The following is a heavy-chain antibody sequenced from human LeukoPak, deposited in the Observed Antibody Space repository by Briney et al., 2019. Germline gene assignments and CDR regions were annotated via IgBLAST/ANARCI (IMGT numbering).Heavy chain of an antibody. Sequence: SETLSLTCTVSGYSISSVYYWGWIRQPPGKGLEWIGSIYHSGGTYYNPSLKSRVTISVDTSKNQFSLKLSSVTAADTAVYYCASFLIGYSYGYYFDYWGQGTLVTVSS. V-gene: IGHV4-38-2*02. J-gene: IGHJ4*02. CDR1: GYSISSVYY. CDR2: IYHSGGT. D-gene: IGHD5-18*01. CDR3: ASFLIGYSYGYYFDY.